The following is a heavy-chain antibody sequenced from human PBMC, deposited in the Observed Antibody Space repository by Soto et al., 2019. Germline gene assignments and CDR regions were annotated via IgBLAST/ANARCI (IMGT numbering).Heavy chain of an antibody. Sequence: QITLKESSPTLVKPTQTLTLTCSISGFSLYTGGVGVGWIRQPPGKALEWLALLYWDDTRRYNPSLKNTLTIAKDTSENQVVLTVTAMGPVDTGTYFCAHYTTDTYFDVWGKGATVTVSS. V-gene: IGHV2-5*02. CDR3: AHYTTDTYFDV. D-gene: IGHD1-1*01. CDR1: GFSLYTGGVG. J-gene: IGHJ6*04. CDR2: LYWDDTR.